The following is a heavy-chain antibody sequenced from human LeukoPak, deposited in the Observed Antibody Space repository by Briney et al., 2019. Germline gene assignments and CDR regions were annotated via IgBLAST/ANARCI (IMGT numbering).Heavy chain of an antibody. V-gene: IGHV4-61*02. D-gene: IGHD3-22*01. CDR3: ARDGACGDSSGYFMRSNWFDP. J-gene: IGHJ5*02. CDR1: GGSISSGSYY. CDR2: IYTSGST. Sequence: SETLSLTCTVSGGSISSGSYYWSWIRQPAGKGLEWIGRIYTSGSTNYNPSLKSRVTISVDTSKNPFSLKLNSVTAADTAVYYCARDGACGDSSGYFMRSNWFDPWGQGTLVTVSS.